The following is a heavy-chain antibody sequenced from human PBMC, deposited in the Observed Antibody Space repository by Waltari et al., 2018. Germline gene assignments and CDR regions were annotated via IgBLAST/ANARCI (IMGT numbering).Heavy chain of an antibody. V-gene: IGHV4-61*02. J-gene: IGHJ5*02. CDR2: IYTSGST. CDR1: GGSISSGSYY. Sequence: GPGLVKPSQTLSLTCTVSGGSISSGSYYWSWIRQPAGKGLEWIGRIYTSGSTNYNPSLKSRVTISVDTSKNQFSLKLSSVTAADTAVYYCARAVLDNWFDPWGQGTLVTVSS. CDR3: ARAVLDNWFDP. D-gene: IGHD1-1*01.